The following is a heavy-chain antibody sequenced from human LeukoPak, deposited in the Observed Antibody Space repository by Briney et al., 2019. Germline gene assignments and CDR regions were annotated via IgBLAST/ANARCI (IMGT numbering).Heavy chain of an antibody. J-gene: IGHJ4*02. Sequence: GGSLRLSCAASGFTFSSYAMHWVRQAPGKGLERVAVISYDGSNKYYADSVKGRFTISRDNSKNTLYLQMNSLRAEDTAVYYCARGWYNWNLFDYWGQGTLVTVSS. D-gene: IGHD1-1*01. CDR3: ARGWYNWNLFDY. CDR1: GFTFSSYA. CDR2: ISYDGSNK. V-gene: IGHV3-30*04.